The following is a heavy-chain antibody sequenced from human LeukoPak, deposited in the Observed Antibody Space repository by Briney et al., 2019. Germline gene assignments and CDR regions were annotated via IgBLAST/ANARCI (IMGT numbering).Heavy chain of an antibody. J-gene: IGHJ5*02. V-gene: IGHV4-59*01. Sequence: KPSETLSLTCSVSGGSMSSDYWSWIRQPPGKGLEWIGYIYYSGSTNYNPSLKSRVTISVDTSKNQFSLKLSSVTAADTAVYYCARGGTAMARHWFDPWGQGTLVTVSS. CDR2: IYYSGST. D-gene: IGHD5-18*01. CDR3: ARGGTAMARHWFDP. CDR1: GGSMSSDY.